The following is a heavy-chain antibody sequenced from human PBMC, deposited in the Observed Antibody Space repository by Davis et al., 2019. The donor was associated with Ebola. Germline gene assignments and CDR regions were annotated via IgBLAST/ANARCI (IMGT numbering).Heavy chain of an antibody. Sequence: PGGSLRLSCQYSGNSLTNYWIGWVRQMPGNGLESMGVIYPGDYEIKYSPSLQGQVTISVDKASATAYLQWASLKASDSAMYYCARRGGYASFTYDHWGQGTLVTVSS. CDR3: ARRGGYASFTYDH. CDR2: IYPGDYEI. D-gene: IGHD2-15*01. V-gene: IGHV5-51*01. J-gene: IGHJ4*02. CDR1: GNSLTNYW.